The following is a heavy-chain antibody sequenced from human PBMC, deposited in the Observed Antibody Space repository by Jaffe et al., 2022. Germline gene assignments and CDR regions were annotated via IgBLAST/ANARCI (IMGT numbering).Heavy chain of an antibody. Sequence: QVQLVQSGAEVKKPGSSVKVSCKASGGTFSSYAISWVRQAPGQGLEWMGGIIPIFGTANYAQKFQGRVTITADESTSTAYMELSSLRSEDTAVYYCARGPGGGELPPLYYFDYWGQGTLVTVSS. J-gene: IGHJ4*02. CDR3: ARGPGGGELPPLYYFDY. CDR1: GGTFSSYA. D-gene: IGHD1-7*01. V-gene: IGHV1-69*01. CDR2: IIPIFGTA.